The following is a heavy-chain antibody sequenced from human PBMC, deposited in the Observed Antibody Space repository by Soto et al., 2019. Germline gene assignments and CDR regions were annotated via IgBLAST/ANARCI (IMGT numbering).Heavy chain of an antibody. V-gene: IGHV3-21*01. CDR3: PRADKSQYRLDYGMDV. CDR1: GFTFRSLT. Sequence: GGSLRLSCAASGFTFRSLTMNWVRQAPGKGLEWVSTISSNSAYIYYTDALRGRFTTSRDNAKNSLHLQMNSLRAGDTAVYYCPRADKSQYRLDYGMDVWGQGTTVTVSS. J-gene: IGHJ6*02. CDR2: ISSNSAYI. D-gene: IGHD6-19*01.